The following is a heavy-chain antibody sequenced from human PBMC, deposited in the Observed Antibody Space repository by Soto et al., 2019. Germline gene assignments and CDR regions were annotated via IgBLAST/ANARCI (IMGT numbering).Heavy chain of an antibody. CDR2: INHSGST. J-gene: IGHJ5*02. D-gene: IGHD3-3*01. CDR3: ARESAEVTIFGVVPNWFDP. V-gene: IGHV4-34*01. CDR1: GGSFSGYY. Sequence: PSETLSLTCAVYGGSFSGYYWSWIRQPPGKGLEWIGEINHSGSTNYNPSLKSRVTISVDTSKNQFSLKPSSVTAADTAVYYCARESAEVTIFGVVPNWFDPWGQGTLVTVSS.